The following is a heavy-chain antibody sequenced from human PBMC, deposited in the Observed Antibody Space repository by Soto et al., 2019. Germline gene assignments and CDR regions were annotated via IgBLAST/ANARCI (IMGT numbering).Heavy chain of an antibody. V-gene: IGHV1-18*01. J-gene: IGHJ6*02. D-gene: IGHD5-12*01. CDR3: ARGLTEMATLGWYYGMDV. Sequence: ASVKVSCKASGYTFTNFGISWVRQAPGQGXEWMGWINAYNGNTNYAQMLQGRVTMTTDTSTSTAYMELRSLRSDDTAVYYCARGLTEMATLGWYYGMDVWGQGTTVTVSS. CDR2: INAYNGNT. CDR1: GYTFTNFG.